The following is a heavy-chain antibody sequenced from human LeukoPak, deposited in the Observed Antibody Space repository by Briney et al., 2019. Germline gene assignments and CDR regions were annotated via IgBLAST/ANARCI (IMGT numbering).Heavy chain of an antibody. CDR1: GFTFSSYG. CDR2: IRYDGSNK. V-gene: IGHV3-30*02. CDR3: AKPRRNWNPEGGFDY. D-gene: IGHD1-1*01. J-gene: IGHJ4*02. Sequence: PGRSLRLSCAASGFTFSSYGMHWVRQAPGKGLEWVAFIRYDGSNKYYADSVKGRFTISRDNSKNTLYLQMNSLRAEDTAVYYCAKPRRNWNPEGGFDYWGQGTLVTVSS.